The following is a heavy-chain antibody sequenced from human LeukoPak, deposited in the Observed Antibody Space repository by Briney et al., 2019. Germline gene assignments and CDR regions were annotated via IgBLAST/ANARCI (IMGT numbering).Heavy chain of an antibody. CDR2: LSWNSGSI. J-gene: IGHJ6*02. Sequence: GGSLRLSCAASGFTFDDYAMHWVRQAPGKGLEWVSGLSWNSGSIGYADSVKGRFTISRDNAKNSLYLQMNSLRAEDTALYYCAKDTNGNYYYGMDVWGQGTTVTVSS. D-gene: IGHD1-26*01. CDR3: AKDTNGNYYYGMDV. CDR1: GFTFDDYA. V-gene: IGHV3-9*01.